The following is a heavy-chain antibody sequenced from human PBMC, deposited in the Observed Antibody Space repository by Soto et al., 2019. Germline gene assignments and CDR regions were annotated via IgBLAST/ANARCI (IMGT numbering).Heavy chain of an antibody. CDR2: IKEDGSEK. V-gene: IGHV3-7*01. Sequence: EVQLVESGGGLVQPGGSLTLSCAASGFTFGDFWMNWVRQAPGKGLEWVANIKEDGSEKYFLDSVKDRFTISRDNAKNSLYLQINSLRAEDTGVYYCARDLGRTAAGYYYYDAMDVWGQGTTVTVSS. CDR1: GFTFGDFW. D-gene: IGHD2-2*01. J-gene: IGHJ6*02. CDR3: ARDLGRTAAGYYYYDAMDV.